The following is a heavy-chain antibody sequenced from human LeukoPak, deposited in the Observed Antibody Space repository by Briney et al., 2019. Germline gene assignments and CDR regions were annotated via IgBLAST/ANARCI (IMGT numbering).Heavy chain of an antibody. CDR1: GGSFSGYY. CDR2: INHSGST. V-gene: IGHV4-34*01. CDR3: ARDVWGSYRPFDY. J-gene: IGHJ4*02. Sequence: SETLSLTCAVYGGSFSGYYWSWIRQPPGEGLEWIGEINHSGSTNYNPSLKSRVTISVDTSKNQFSLKLSSVTAADTAVYYCARDVWGSYRPFDYWGQGTLVTVSS. D-gene: IGHD3-16*02.